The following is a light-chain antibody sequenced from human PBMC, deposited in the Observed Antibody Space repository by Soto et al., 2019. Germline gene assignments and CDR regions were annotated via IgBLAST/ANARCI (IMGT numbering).Light chain of an antibody. Sequence: EIVLTQSPGTLSLSPGERATLSCRASQSISGNYVAWYQQEPGQTPRLLIYGASSRATGIPDSFSGSGSGTDFTLTFSRLEPEDFAVYYCQQYGSSPGTFGQGTKV. CDR3: QQYGSSPGT. J-gene: IGKJ1*01. CDR1: QSISGNY. CDR2: GAS. V-gene: IGKV3-20*01.